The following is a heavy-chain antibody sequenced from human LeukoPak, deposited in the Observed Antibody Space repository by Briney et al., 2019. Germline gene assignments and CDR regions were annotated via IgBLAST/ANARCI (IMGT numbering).Heavy chain of an antibody. Sequence: ASVKVSCKASGYTFTNHYLYWVRQAPGQGLEWMGWINPNSGGTNYAQKFQGRVTMTRDTSISTAYMELSRLRSDDTAVYYCARTIFGAPGKYFQHWGQGTLVTVSS. J-gene: IGHJ1*01. D-gene: IGHD3-3*01. CDR3: ARTIFGAPGKYFQH. CDR1: GYTFTNHY. V-gene: IGHV1-2*02. CDR2: INPNSGGT.